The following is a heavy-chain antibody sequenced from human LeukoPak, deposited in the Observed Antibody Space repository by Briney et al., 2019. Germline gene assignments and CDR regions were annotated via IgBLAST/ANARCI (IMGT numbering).Heavy chain of an antibody. Sequence: GGSLRLSCTASGFTFSTFHMHWVRQAPGKGLEWVSYINYHSQPTYYADSVKGRFTISRDNSKNTLYLQMNSLRAEDTAVYYCAKLVYYDSSSWYWGQGTLVTVSS. CDR2: INYHSQPT. V-gene: IGHV3-23*01. D-gene: IGHD3-22*01. J-gene: IGHJ4*02. CDR1: GFTFSTFH. CDR3: AKLVYYDSSSWY.